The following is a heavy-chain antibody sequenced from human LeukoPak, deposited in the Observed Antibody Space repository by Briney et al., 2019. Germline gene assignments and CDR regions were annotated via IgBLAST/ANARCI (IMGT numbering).Heavy chain of an antibody. Sequence: GGSLRLSCAASGFTFSSYWMSWVRQAPGKGLEWVAVISYDGSNKYYADSVKGRFTISRDNSKNTLYLQMNSLRAEDTAVYYCAKDDVVDQPPGHWGQGTLVTVSS. CDR3: AKDDVVDQPPGH. J-gene: IGHJ4*02. D-gene: IGHD1-14*01. CDR1: GFTFSSYW. V-gene: IGHV3-30*18. CDR2: ISYDGSNK.